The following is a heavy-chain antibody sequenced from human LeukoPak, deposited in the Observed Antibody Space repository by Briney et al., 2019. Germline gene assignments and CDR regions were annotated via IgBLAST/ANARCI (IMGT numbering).Heavy chain of an antibody. J-gene: IGHJ4*02. V-gene: IGHV1-8*01. Sequence: GASVKVSCKASGYTFTNYDINWVRQATGQGLEWMGWINPNSGRTGYAQNFQGRITITRNTSISTAYMELSSLRSEDTAVYYCTRETSSRYFDYWGQGTLVTVSS. CDR3: TRETSSRYFDY. CDR2: INPNSGRT. CDR1: GYTFTNYD.